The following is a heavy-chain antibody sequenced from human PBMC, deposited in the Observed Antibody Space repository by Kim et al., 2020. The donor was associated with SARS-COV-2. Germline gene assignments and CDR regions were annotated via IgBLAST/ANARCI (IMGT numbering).Heavy chain of an antibody. V-gene: IGHV3-43*01. Sequence: ADYLKGRFSVYRDNTKNTLFLQMNSVTTEDSAMYYCAGIIAGIEDSFDFWGQGTMVTVSS. J-gene: IGHJ3*01. CDR3: AGIIAGIEDSFDF. D-gene: IGHD1-1*01.